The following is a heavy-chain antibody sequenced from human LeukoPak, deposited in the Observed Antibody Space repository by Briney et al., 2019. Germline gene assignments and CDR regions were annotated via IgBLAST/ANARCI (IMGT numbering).Heavy chain of an antibody. D-gene: IGHD6-13*01. J-gene: IGHJ4*02. CDR1: GGSISSVAYY. V-gene: IGHV4-31*03. Sequence: SQTLSLTCTVSGGSISSVAYYWSWIRQHPGKGLEWIGYIFYSGSTYYNPSLKSRVTISVDTSKKQFSLKLSPVTAADTAVYYCARLLSGAAGTPDYWGQGTLVTVSA. CDR3: ARLLSGAAGTPDY. CDR2: IFYSGST.